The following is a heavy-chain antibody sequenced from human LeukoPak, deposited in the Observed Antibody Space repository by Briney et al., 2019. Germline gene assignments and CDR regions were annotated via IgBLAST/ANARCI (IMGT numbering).Heavy chain of an antibody. CDR3: ARQAMIVVRYFDY. Sequence: SETLSLTCTVSGGSISSYYWSWIRQPPGKGLEWIGYIYYSGSTNYNPSLKSRVTISVDTSKNQFSLKLSSVTAADTAVYYCARQAMIVVRYFDYWGQGTLVTVSS. D-gene: IGHD3-22*01. V-gene: IGHV4-59*08. CDR1: GGSISSYY. J-gene: IGHJ4*02. CDR2: IYYSGST.